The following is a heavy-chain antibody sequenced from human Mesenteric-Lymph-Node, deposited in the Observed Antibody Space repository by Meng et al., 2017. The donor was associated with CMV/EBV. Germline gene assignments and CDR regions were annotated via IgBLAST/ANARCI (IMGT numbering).Heavy chain of an antibody. CDR1: GGSISTYY. J-gene: IGHJ6*02. Sequence: SETLSLTCTVSGGSISTYYWSWIRQAPGKGLEWIGYIYYSGTTNYNPSLKTRVTISVDNAENQFSLRLSSVTAADTAVYYCARGYCSSTSCHKMAHYYGMDVWGQGTTVTVSS. D-gene: IGHD2-2*02. V-gene: IGHV4-59*01. CDR2: IYYSGTT. CDR3: ARGYCSSTSCHKMAHYYGMDV.